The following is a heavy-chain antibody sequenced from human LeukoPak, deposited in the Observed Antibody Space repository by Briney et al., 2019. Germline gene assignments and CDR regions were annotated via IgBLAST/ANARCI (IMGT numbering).Heavy chain of an antibody. J-gene: IGHJ4*02. CDR1: GFTFSNYW. D-gene: IGHD2-2*01. CDR2: INSNGRST. Sequence: GGSLRLSCAASGFTFSNYWMHWVRQAPGKGLVWVSRINSNGRSTNYADSVKGRFTISRDNSKNTLYLQMNSLRVEDTAVYYCAIQLRDYFDYWGQGTLVTVSS. CDR3: AIQLRDYFDY. V-gene: IGHV3-74*01.